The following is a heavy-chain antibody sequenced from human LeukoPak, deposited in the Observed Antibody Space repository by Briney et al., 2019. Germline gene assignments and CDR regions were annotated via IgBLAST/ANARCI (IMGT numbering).Heavy chain of an antibody. CDR2: IYTSGST. V-gene: IGHV4-61*02. CDR1: GGSISSGSYY. Sequence: PSQTLSLTCTVSGGSISSGSYYWSWIRQPAGKGLEWIGRIYTSGSTNYNPSLKSRVTISVDTSKNQFSLKLSSVTAADTAVYYCARDRANWNYLAYFDYWGQGTLVTVSS. D-gene: IGHD1-7*01. J-gene: IGHJ4*02. CDR3: ARDRANWNYLAYFDY.